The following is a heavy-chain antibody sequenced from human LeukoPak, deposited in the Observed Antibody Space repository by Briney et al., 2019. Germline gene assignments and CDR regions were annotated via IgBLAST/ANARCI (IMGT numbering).Heavy chain of an antibody. CDR1: GYTFTRYG. CDR2: ISAYNGNT. V-gene: IGHV1-18*01. J-gene: IGHJ5*02. D-gene: IGHD6-13*01. Sequence: ASVKVCCKAAGYTFTRYGISWVRQAPGQGLEWMGWISAYNGNTNYAQKLQGRVTMTTDTSTSTAYMELRSLRSDDTAVYYCARGGSSLNWFDPWGQGTLVTVSS. CDR3: ARGGSSLNWFDP.